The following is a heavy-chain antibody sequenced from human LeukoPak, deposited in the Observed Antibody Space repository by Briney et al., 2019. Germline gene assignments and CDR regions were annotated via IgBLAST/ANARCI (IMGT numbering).Heavy chain of an antibody. J-gene: IGHJ6*03. CDR3: ARASLSYYGYMDV. Sequence: PGGSLRLSCAASGFTFSRYWMHWVRQAPGKGLVCVSRIDTDGSITSHADSVKGRFTISRDNAKNTLYLQMNSLRAEDTAVYYCARASLSYYGYMDVWGKGTTVTVSS. CDR2: IDTDGSIT. CDR1: GFTFSRYW. V-gene: IGHV3-74*01.